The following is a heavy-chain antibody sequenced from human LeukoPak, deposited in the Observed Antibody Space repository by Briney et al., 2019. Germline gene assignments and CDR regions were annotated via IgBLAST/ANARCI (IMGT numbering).Heavy chain of an antibody. CDR2: ISSSSSDM. J-gene: IGHJ4*02. CDR3: ARDGISLDCSGGSCNNLEFGY. Sequence: PGGSLRLSCAASGFTFSSYAMNWVRQAPGKGLDWVSSISSSSSDMYYADSVKRRFTISRDNAKNSLYLQMNSLRAEDTAVYYCARDGISLDCSGGSCNNLEFGYWGQGTLVTVSS. D-gene: IGHD2-15*01. CDR1: GFTFSSYA. V-gene: IGHV3-21*04.